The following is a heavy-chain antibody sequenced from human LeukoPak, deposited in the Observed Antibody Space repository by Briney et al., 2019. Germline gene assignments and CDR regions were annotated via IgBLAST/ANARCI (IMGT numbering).Heavy chain of an antibody. CDR3: AKDRVPDSFSSVDY. D-gene: IGHD3-22*01. J-gene: IGHJ4*02. CDR1: GINFNPYT. Sequence: GGSLRLSCAVAGINFNPYTMNWVRQAPGKGLEWVSGIFGNGIEKFYADSVRGRFTISRDNSKNTLYLQMNSLRADDTAIYYCAKDRVPDSFSSVDYWGQGTLVIVSS. CDR2: IFGNGIEK. V-gene: IGHV3-23*01.